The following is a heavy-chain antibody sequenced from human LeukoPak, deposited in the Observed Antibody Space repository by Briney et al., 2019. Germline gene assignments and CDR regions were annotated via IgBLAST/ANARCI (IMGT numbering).Heavy chain of an antibody. V-gene: IGHV1-46*01. D-gene: IGHD1-1*01. CDR3: ARGRVAGTSSHAFDI. J-gene: IGHJ3*02. CDR2: INPSGGST. CDR1: GYTFTSYY. Sequence: ASVKVSCKASGYTFTSYYMHWVRQAPGQGLEWMGIINPSGGSTSYAQKFQGRVTMTRDTSTTTAYMELSSLRSEDTAVYYCARGRVAGTSSHAFDIWGQGTMVTVSS.